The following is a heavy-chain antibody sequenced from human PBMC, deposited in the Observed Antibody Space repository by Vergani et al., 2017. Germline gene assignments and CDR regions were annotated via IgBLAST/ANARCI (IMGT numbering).Heavy chain of an antibody. J-gene: IGHJ3*02. CDR2: IYTSGST. CDR3: ARDLGSGWYEVDAFDI. CDR1: GGSISSGSYY. Sequence: QVQLQESGPGLVKPSQTLSLTCTVSGGSISSGSYYWSWIRQPAGKGLEWIGRIYTSGSTNYNPSLKSRVTISVDTSKNQFSLKLSSVTAADTAVYYCARDLGSGWYEVDAFDIWGQGTMVTVSS. V-gene: IGHV4-61*02. D-gene: IGHD6-19*01.